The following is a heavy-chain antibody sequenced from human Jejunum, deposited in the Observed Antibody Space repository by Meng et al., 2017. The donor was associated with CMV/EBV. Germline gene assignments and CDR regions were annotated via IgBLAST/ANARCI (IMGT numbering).Heavy chain of an antibody. D-gene: IGHD5-12*01. J-gene: IGHJ4*02. CDR2: LNPNNGAT. Sequence: LEQPGAEVKKAGASVKLSCKTSGYTFIDYPVHWVRHAPGQGLEWMGRLNPNNGATSYAQRIRGRVTMTRDTSTSTVYMELSSLRSEDTALYYCVGEIVAPYSFDQWGQGTLVTVSS. CDR3: VGEIVAPYSFDQ. CDR1: GYTFIDYP. V-gene: IGHV1-46*01.